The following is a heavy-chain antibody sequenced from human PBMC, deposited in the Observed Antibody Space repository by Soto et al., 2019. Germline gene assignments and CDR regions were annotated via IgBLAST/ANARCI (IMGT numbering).Heavy chain of an antibody. Sequence: QVPLVQSGAEVKKPGSSVKVSCKASGGTFSSYAISWVRQAPGQGLEWMGGIIPIFGTANYAQKFQGRVTITADESTSTAYMELSSLRSEDTAVYYCARVFYDFWSGYYNPTYYYYGMDVWGQGTTVTVSS. CDR1: GGTFSSYA. V-gene: IGHV1-69*01. CDR3: ARVFYDFWSGYYNPTYYYYGMDV. CDR2: IIPIFGTA. J-gene: IGHJ6*02. D-gene: IGHD3-3*01.